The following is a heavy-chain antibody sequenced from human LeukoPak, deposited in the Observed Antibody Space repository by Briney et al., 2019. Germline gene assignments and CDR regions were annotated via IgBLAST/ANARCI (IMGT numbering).Heavy chain of an antibody. CDR2: IYHSGST. Sequence: SETLSLTCTVSGYSISSDYYWGWIRQPPGRGLEWIGTIYHSGSTYYNPSLKSRVTISVDTSKNQFSLKLSSVTAADTAVYYCARDRADYGDYVWGQGTLVTVSS. D-gene: IGHD4-17*01. V-gene: IGHV4-38-2*02. J-gene: IGHJ4*02. CDR3: ARDRADYGDYV. CDR1: GYSISSDYY.